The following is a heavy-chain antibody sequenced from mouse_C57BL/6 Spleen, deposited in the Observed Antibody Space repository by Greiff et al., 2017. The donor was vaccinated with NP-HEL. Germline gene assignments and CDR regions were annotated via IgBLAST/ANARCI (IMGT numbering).Heavy chain of an antibody. D-gene: IGHD4-1*01. CDR2: IDPSDSET. Sequence: QVQLQQPGAELVRPGSSVKLSCKASGYTFTSYWMHWVKQRPIQGLEWIGNIDPSDSETHYNQKFKDKATLTVDKSSSTAYMQLSSLTSEDSAVYYCARSDLLGYAMDDWGQGTSVTVSS. J-gene: IGHJ4*01. CDR1: GYTFTSYW. V-gene: IGHV1-52*01. CDR3: ARSDLLGYAMDD.